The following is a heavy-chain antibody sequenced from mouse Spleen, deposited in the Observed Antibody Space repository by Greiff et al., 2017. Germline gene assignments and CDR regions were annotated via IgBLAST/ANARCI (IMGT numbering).Heavy chain of an antibody. CDR1: GYTFTDYY. Sequence: VQLQQSGPELVKPGASVKISCKASGYTFTDYYMNWVKQSHGKSLEWIGDINPNNGGTSYNQKFKGKATLTVDKSSSTAYMELRSLTSEDSAVYYCARRGGITTVKGTWFAYWGQGTLVTVSA. CDR2: INPNNGGT. D-gene: IGHD1-1*01. CDR3: ARRGGITTVKGTWFAY. V-gene: IGHV1-26*01. J-gene: IGHJ3*01.